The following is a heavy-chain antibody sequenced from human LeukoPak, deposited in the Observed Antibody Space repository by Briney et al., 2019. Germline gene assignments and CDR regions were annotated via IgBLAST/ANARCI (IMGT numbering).Heavy chain of an antibody. V-gene: IGHV4-34*01. Sequence: SETLSLTCAVYGGSFSGYYWSWIRQPPGKGLEWIGEINHSGSTNYNPSLKSRVTISVDTSKNQFSLKLSSVTAADTAVYYCARNLVIPDYWGQGTLVTVSS. CDR2: INHSGST. CDR3: ARNLVIPDY. D-gene: IGHD2-21*01. CDR1: GGSFSGYY. J-gene: IGHJ4*02.